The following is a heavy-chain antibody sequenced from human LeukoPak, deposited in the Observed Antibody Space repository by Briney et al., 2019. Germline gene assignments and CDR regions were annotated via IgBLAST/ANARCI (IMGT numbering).Heavy chain of an antibody. CDR1: GFTFSSYG. J-gene: IGHJ6*02. D-gene: IGHD1-26*01. V-gene: IGHV3-30*03. CDR3: AIIAGATDDGMDV. Sequence: PGRSLRLSCAASGFTFSSYGMHWVRQAPGKGLEWVAVISYDGSNKYYADSVKGRFTISRDNSKNTLYLQMNSLRAEDTAVYYCAIIAGATDDGMDVWGQGTTVTVSS. CDR2: ISYDGSNK.